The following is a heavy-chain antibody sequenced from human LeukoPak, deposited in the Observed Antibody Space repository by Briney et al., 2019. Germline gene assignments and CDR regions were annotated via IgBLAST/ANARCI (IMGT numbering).Heavy chain of an antibody. Sequence: GGSLRLSCAASGFTFSSFAMHWVRQAPGKGLEYLSAIYSDGSRTYYADSVKGRFTISRDNSKNTLYFEMSSLRVEDTAVYYCVKSPGSGWPVWGQGTLVTVSS. D-gene: IGHD6-19*01. CDR1: GFTFSSFA. CDR3: VKSPGSGWPV. V-gene: IGHV3-64D*06. J-gene: IGHJ4*02. CDR2: IYSDGSRT.